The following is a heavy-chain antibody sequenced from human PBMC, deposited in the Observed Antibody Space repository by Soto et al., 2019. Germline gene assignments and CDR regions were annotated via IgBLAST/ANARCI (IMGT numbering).Heavy chain of an antibody. CDR1: GFTFGNYV. D-gene: IGHD6-6*01. V-gene: IGHV3-23*01. J-gene: IGHJ4*02. Sequence: GGSLRLSCAASGFTFGNYVVSWVRQAPGKGLDWVSAIDGSGYSTYHADSVKGRFTISRDNSRNTLYLQMNSLRAEDTAVYYCAKGSASARPYYFDYWGQGTLVTVSS. CDR2: IDGSGYST. CDR3: AKGSASARPYYFDY.